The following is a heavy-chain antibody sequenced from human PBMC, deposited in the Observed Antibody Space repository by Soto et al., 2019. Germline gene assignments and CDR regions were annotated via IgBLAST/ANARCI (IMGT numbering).Heavy chain of an antibody. CDR3: AKPGYLEQWLVRGYFDY. V-gene: IGHV3-23*01. D-gene: IGHD6-19*01. Sequence: GGSLRLSCAAFGFTFSSYAMSWVRQAPGKGLEWVSAISSSGGTTHYADSVKGRFIISRDNSKNTLYLQMNSLRAEDTAVYYCAKPGYLEQWLVRGYFDYWGQGAMVTVSS. J-gene: IGHJ4*02. CDR1: GFTFSSYA. CDR2: ISSSGGTT.